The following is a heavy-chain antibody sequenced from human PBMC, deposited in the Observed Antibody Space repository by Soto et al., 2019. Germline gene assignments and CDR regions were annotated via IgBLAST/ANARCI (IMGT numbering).Heavy chain of an antibody. D-gene: IGHD4-17*01. CDR2: INPSGGST. CDR1: RYTLTSKY. CDR3: ARAHQTTVTSYFDY. J-gene: IGHJ4*02. Sequence: ASVKVSCKASRYTLTSKYMHWVRQAPGQGLEWMGIINPSGGSTSYAQKFQGRVTMTRDTSTSTVYMELSSLRSEDTAVYYCARAHQTTVTSYFDYWGQGTLVTVSS. V-gene: IGHV1-46*03.